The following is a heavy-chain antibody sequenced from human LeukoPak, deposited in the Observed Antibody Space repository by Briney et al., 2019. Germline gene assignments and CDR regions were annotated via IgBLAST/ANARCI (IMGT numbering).Heavy chain of an antibody. D-gene: IGHD2-21*02. CDR3: ARDSRHIVVVTASGY. CDR1: GYTFTSYG. J-gene: IGHJ4*02. CDR2: ISAYNGKT. V-gene: IGHV1-18*04. Sequence: ASVKVSCKASGYTFTSYGISWVRQAPGQGLEWMGWISAYNGKTNYAQKLQGRVTMTTDPSTSTAYMELRSLRSDDTAVYYCARDSRHIVVVTASGYWGQGTLVTVSS.